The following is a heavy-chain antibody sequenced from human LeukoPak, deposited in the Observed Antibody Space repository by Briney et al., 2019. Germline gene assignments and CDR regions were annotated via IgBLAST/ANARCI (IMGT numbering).Heavy chain of an antibody. V-gene: IGHV1-69*13. CDR1: GGTFSSYA. CDR3: AREGDYGDYYWFDP. J-gene: IGHJ5*02. Sequence: EASVKVSCKASGGTFSSYAISWVRQAPGQGLEWMGGIIPIFGTANYAQKFQGRVTITADESTSTAYMELSSLRSEDTAVHYCAREGDYGDYYWFDPWGQGTLVTVSS. CDR2: IIPIFGTA. D-gene: IGHD4-17*01.